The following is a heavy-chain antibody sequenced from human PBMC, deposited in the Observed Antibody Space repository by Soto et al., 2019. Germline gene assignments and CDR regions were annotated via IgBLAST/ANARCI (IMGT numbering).Heavy chain of an antibody. Sequence: QVQLVQSGAEVKKPGASVKVSCKASGYPFTKYDINWVRQATGQGLEWMGWINPNSGNTSYSQKFQGRVNLTRNTSISPACMELSSLRFDDTAVYYCARSPPRVEKNNYAGGWFDPWGQGTLVTVSS. D-gene: IGHD4-4*01. CDR3: ARSPPRVEKNNYAGGWFDP. V-gene: IGHV1-8*01. CDR1: GYPFTKYD. J-gene: IGHJ5*02. CDR2: INPNSGNT.